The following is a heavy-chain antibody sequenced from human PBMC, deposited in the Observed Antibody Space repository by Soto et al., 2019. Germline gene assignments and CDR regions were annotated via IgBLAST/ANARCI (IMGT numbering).Heavy chain of an antibody. CDR2: ISSFNGT. D-gene: IGHD2-2*01. CDR3: ARDLRGFCTSANCYGDFDY. Sequence: QGQLVQSGAEVKKSGAAVKVSCKASGFVFSSYGINWVRQAPGQGLEWMGWISSFNGTKYAQKFQGRVTMTTDKPTTTAYLELRGIKSDDTAVYYCARDLRGFCTSANCYGDFDYWGQGTLITVSS. CDR1: GFVFSSYG. J-gene: IGHJ4*02. V-gene: IGHV1-18*04.